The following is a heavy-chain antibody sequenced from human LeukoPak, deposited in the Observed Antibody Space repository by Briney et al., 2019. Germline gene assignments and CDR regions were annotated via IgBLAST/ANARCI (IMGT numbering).Heavy chain of an antibody. D-gene: IGHD3-16*01. V-gene: IGHV3-23*01. Sequence: PGGTLRLACAASGLTFSSYGMSGVRQAPGKGLEWVSAISGSGGSTYYADSVKGRFTISRDNSKNTLYLHMSSLSVEDTAVFYCARVAPPLDYYIRGSFPYYFDYWGQGTPVTVSS. CDR1: GLTFSSYG. CDR3: ARVAPPLDYYIRGSFPYYFDY. J-gene: IGHJ4*02. CDR2: ISGSGGST.